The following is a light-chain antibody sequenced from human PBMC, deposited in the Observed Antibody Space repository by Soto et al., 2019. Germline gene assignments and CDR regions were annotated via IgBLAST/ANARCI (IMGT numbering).Light chain of an antibody. CDR3: QQYGSSPLT. J-gene: IGKJ4*01. V-gene: IGKV3-20*01. Sequence: EIVLTQSPGTLPLSPGERATLSCRASQSVSTSSLAWYQQIPGQAPRLLIYGASSRATGIPDRFSGSGSGTDFTLTISRLEPEDFAVYYCQQYGSSPLTFGGGTKVEIK. CDR2: GAS. CDR1: QSVSTSS.